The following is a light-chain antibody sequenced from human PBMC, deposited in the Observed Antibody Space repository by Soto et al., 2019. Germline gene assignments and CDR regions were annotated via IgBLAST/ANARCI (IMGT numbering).Light chain of an antibody. Sequence: AIQMTQSPSSLSASVGDRVIITCRASQGIRNDLGWYQQKPGKAPKLLIFAASSLQSGVPARFRGSGSGTDFTLTISSLQPEDFATYYCLQDYNDPWTFGQGTKVEIK. CDR1: QGIRND. V-gene: IGKV1-6*01. CDR2: AAS. CDR3: LQDYNDPWT. J-gene: IGKJ1*01.